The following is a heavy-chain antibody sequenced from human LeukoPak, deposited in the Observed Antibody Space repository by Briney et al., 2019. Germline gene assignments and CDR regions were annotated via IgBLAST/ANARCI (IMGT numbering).Heavy chain of an antibody. CDR1: GGTFSSYT. CDR2: IIPILGIA. V-gene: IGHV1-69*02. CDR3: ARSHSRAVPAANPLWGWFDP. D-gene: IGHD2-2*01. Sequence: ASVKVSCKASGGTFSSYTISWVRQAPGQRLEWMGRIIPILGIANYAQKFQGRVTITADKSTSTAYMELSSLRSEDTAVYYCARSHSRAVPAANPLWGWFDPWGQGTLVTVSS. J-gene: IGHJ5*02.